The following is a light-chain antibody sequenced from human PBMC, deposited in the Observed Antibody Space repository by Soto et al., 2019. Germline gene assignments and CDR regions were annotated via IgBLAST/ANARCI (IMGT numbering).Light chain of an antibody. CDR1: SSDVGGYNR. CDR2: AVT. Sequence: QSVLTQPPSVSGSPGQSVTISCTGTSSDVGGYNRVSWYQQPTGTAPKLMIYAVTNRPSGVPDRFSGSRSANTASLTISGPQAEDEADYYCSPYTGNNTWVFGGGTKLTVL. J-gene: IGLJ3*02. CDR3: SPYTGNNTWV. V-gene: IGLV2-18*02.